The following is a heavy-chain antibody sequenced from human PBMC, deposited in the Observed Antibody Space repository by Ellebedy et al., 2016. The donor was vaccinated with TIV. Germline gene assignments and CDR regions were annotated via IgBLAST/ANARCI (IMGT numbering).Heavy chain of an antibody. CDR3: ARDVASVVGATTHPLGRFDY. D-gene: IGHD1-26*01. V-gene: IGHV1-69*05. CDR2: IIPIFGTA. Sequence: ASVKVSCKASGGTFSSYAISWVRQAPGQGLEWMGGIIPIFGTANYAQKFQGRVTMTRDTSTSTVYMELSSLRSEDTAVYYCARDVASVVGATTHPLGRFDYWGQGTLVTVSS. J-gene: IGHJ4*02. CDR1: GGTFSSYA.